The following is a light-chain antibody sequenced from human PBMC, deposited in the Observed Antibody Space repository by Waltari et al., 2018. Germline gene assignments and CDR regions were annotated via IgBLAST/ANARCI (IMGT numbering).Light chain of an antibody. V-gene: IGLV2-8*01. CDR1: SSDVGSYNY. Sequence: QSALTPPPSASGSRGQSVTISCTGTSSDVGSYNYVSWYQQHPGQAPKLMIYEVTKRPAGVPDRFSGSKSGNTASLTVFGLQAEDEADYYCSSYAGSNNVIFGGGTRLTVL. CDR2: EVT. CDR3: SSYAGSNNVI. J-gene: IGLJ2*01.